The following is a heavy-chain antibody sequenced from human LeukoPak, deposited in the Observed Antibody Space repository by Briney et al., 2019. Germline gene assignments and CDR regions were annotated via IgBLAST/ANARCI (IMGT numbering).Heavy chain of an antibody. Sequence: GESLKISCKGSGYSFTSYWIGWVRQMPGKGLEWMGIIYPGDSDTRYSPSFQGQVTISADKSISTAYLQWSSLKASDTAMHYCARYPRGYYDFWSGYFPGYFDYWGQGTLVTVSS. D-gene: IGHD3-3*01. J-gene: IGHJ4*02. CDR2: IYPGDSDT. CDR3: ARYPRGYYDFWSGYFPGYFDY. V-gene: IGHV5-51*01. CDR1: GYSFTSYW.